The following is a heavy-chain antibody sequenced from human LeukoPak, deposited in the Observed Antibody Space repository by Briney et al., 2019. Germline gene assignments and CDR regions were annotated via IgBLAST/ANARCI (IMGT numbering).Heavy chain of an antibody. CDR3: ARASNYYDSSGYGY. J-gene: IGHJ4*02. Sequence: SQTLSLTCTVSGGSISSYYWSWIRQPPGKELEWIGYIYYIGSTNYNPSLKRRVTISVDTSKNQFSLKLSSVTAADTAVYYCARASNYYDSSGYGYWGQGTLVTVSS. CDR1: GGSISSYY. CDR2: IYYIGST. V-gene: IGHV4-59*01. D-gene: IGHD3-22*01.